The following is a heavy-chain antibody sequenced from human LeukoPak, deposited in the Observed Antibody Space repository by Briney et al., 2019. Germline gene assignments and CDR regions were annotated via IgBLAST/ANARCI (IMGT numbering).Heavy chain of an antibody. Sequence: GRSLRLSCAASGFTFSSYGMHWVRQAPGKGLEWVAVISYDGSNKYYADSVKGRFTISRDNSKNTLYLQMNSLRAEDTAMYYCARVPGNSGWHDYWGQGTLVTVSS. CDR2: ISYDGSNK. D-gene: IGHD6-19*01. V-gene: IGHV3-30*03. CDR1: GFTFSSYG. CDR3: ARVPGNSGWHDY. J-gene: IGHJ4*02.